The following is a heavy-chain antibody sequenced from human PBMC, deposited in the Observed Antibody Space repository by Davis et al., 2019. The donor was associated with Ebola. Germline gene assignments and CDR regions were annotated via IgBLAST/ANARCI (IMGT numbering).Heavy chain of an antibody. D-gene: IGHD3-22*01. J-gene: IGHJ3*02. CDR2: INHSGST. CDR1: GGSFSGYY. V-gene: IGHV4-34*01. CDR3: ARFSRKNYYDSSGYPYDAFDI. Sequence: PSETLSLTCAVYGGSFSGYYWSWIRQPPGKGLEWIGEINHSGSTNYNPSLKSRVTISVDTSKNQFSLKLSSVTAADTAVYYCARFSRKNYYDSSGYPYDAFDIWGQGTMVTVSS.